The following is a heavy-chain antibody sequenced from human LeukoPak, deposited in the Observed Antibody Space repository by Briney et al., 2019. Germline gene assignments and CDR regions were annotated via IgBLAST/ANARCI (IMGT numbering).Heavy chain of an antibody. V-gene: IGHV3-23*01. CDR1: GFTFSSYA. D-gene: IGHD6-13*01. CDR2: ISGSGGSI. J-gene: IGHJ4*02. CDR3: AALFSSSWYQVNFDY. Sequence: GGSLRLSCAASGFTFSSYAMNWVRQAPGKGLEWVSGISGSGGSIYYADSVRGRFTISRDNSKNTLYLQMNSLRAEDTAVYYCAALFSSSWYQVNFDYWGQGTLVTVSS.